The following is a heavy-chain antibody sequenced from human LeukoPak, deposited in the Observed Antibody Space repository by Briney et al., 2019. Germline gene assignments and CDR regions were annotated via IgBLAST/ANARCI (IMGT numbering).Heavy chain of an antibody. CDR3: ASLIQQLEAFDI. Sequence: SVKASCKASGGTFSSYAISWVRQAPGQGLEWMGRIIPILGIANYAQKFQGRVTITADKSTSTAYMELSSLRSEETAVYYCASLIQQLEAFDIWGQGTMVTVSS. J-gene: IGHJ3*02. V-gene: IGHV1-69*04. CDR1: GGTFSSYA. CDR2: IIPILGIA. D-gene: IGHD6-6*01.